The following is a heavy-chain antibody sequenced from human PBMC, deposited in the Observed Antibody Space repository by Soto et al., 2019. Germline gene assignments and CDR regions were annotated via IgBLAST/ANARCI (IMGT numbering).Heavy chain of an antibody. V-gene: IGHV1-69*06. CDR1: GGTFSSYA. Sequence: SVKVSCKASGGTFSSYAISWVRQAPGQGLEWMGGIIPIFGTANYAQKFQGRVTITADKSTSTAYMELSSLRSEDTAVYYCARDSDDSSGGYNWFDPWGQGTLVTVSS. D-gene: IGHD3-22*01. CDR3: ARDSDDSSGGYNWFDP. J-gene: IGHJ5*02. CDR2: IIPIFGTA.